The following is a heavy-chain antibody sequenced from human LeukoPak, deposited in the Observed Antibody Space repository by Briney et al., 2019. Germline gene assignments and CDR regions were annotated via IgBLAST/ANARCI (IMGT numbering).Heavy chain of an antibody. D-gene: IGHD4-11*01. CDR3: ASGDDYSNYGPLDY. J-gene: IGHJ4*02. V-gene: IGHV4-34*01. CDR1: GGSFSGYY. Sequence: SETLSLTCAVYGGSFSGYYWSWIRQPPGKGLEWIGEINHSGSTNYNPSLKSRVTISVDTSKNQFSLKLSSVTAADTAVYYCASGDDYSNYGPLDYWGQGTLVTVSS. CDR2: INHSGST.